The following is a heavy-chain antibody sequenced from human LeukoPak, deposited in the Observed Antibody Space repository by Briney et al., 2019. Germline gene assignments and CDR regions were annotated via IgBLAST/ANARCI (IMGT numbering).Heavy chain of an antibody. V-gene: IGHV1-18*01. CDR1: VYTFTSYG. CDR2: ISAYNGNT. Sequence: ASVTVSYKASVYTFTSYGISWVRQAPGQGLEWMGWISAYNGNTNYAQKLQGRVTMTTDTSTSTAYMELRSLRSDDTAVYYCARETILTGSDYWGQGTLVTVSS. D-gene: IGHD3-9*01. J-gene: IGHJ4*02. CDR3: ARETILTGSDY.